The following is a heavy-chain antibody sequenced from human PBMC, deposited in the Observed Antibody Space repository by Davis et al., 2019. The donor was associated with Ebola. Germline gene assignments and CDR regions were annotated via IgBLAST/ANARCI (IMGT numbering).Heavy chain of an antibody. CDR1: GFTFSSYS. D-gene: IGHD2-2*01. V-gene: IGHV3-21*01. J-gene: IGHJ5*02. Sequence: PGGSLRLSCAASGFTFSSYSMNWVRQAPGKGLEWVSSISSSSSYIYYADSVKGRFTISRDNAKNSLYLQMNSLRAEDTAVYYCARGPVVVPAADDWFDPWGQGTLVTVSS. CDR3: ARGPVVVPAADDWFDP. CDR2: ISSSSSYI.